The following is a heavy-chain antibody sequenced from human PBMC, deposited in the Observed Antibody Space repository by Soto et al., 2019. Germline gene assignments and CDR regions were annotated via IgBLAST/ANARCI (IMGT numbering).Heavy chain of an antibody. CDR1: GFIFGDFA. Sequence: GWSLRLSCTGSGFIFGDFAVSLVRQAPGKGLEWVGFMRSEDYGGTTEYAASVKGRFTISRDDYKNIGFLHMDSLKNEDTGVYYCARGNDGFEFWGRGILVTVSS. CDR3: ARGNDGFEF. J-gene: IGHJ4*02. D-gene: IGHD1-1*01. V-gene: IGHV3-49*04. CDR2: MRSEDYGGTT.